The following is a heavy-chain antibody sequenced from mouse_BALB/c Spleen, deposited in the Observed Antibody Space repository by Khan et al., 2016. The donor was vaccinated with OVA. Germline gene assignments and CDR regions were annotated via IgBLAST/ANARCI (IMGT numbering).Heavy chain of an antibody. CDR3: TRGSGKVRFAY. D-gene: IGHD1-3*01. CDR2: ISTYYGDP. V-gene: IGHV1S137*01. J-gene: IGHJ3*01. CDR1: GYTFTDFA. Sequence: QVRLQQSGAELVRPGVSVKISCKGSGYTFTDFAIHWVKQSHSKSLEWIGVISTYYGDPTYNQKFKDKATMTVDKSSRTAYMELGRLTSEDSAIYYCTRGSGKVRFAYWGQGTLVTVSA.